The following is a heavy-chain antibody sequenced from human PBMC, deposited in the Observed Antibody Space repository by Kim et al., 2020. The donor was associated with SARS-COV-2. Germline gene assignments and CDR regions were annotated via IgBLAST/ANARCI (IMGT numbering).Heavy chain of an antibody. CDR3: AREQWLVVDY. Sequence: GGSLRLSCAASGFTFSSYAMHWVRQAPGKGLEWVAVISYDGSNKYYADSVKGRFTISRDNSKNTLYLQMNSLRAEDTAVYYCAREQWLVVDYWGQGTLVTVSS. CDR1: GFTFSSYA. J-gene: IGHJ4*02. V-gene: IGHV3-30-3*01. D-gene: IGHD6-19*01. CDR2: ISYDGSNK.